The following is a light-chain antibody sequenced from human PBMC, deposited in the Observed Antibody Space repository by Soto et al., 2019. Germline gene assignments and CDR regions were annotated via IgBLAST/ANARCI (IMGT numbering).Light chain of an antibody. CDR1: TSNIGSSS. V-gene: IGLV1-44*01. J-gene: IGLJ2*01. CDR2: SNN. CDR3: ATWDESLKAVV. Sequence: QSVLAQPPSASETPGQRINISCSGNTSNIGSSSVNWYQQLPGTAPKLLIFSNNQRPSGVPDRFFGSKSGTSASLAISGLQSEDEADYYCATWDESLKAVVFGGGTKLTVL.